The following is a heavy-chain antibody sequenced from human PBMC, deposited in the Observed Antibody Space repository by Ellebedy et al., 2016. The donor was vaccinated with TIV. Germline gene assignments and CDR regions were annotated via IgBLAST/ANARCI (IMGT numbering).Heavy chain of an antibody. CDR1: GLTFNNHW. V-gene: IGHV3-7*01. CDR2: IRQDGSER. Sequence: GESLKISXADSGLTFNNHWMSWVRQAPGKGLEWVANIRQDGSERYYVDSVKGRFTISRDNAKSSLYLQMNSLRDEDTAVYYCASNTDDSRGYPWYFDHWGQGTLVTVSS. D-gene: IGHD3-22*01. CDR3: ASNTDDSRGYPWYFDH. J-gene: IGHJ4*02.